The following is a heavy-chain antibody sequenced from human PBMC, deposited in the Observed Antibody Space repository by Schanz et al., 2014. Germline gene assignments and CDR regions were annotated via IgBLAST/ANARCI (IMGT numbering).Heavy chain of an antibody. D-gene: IGHD2-2*01. CDR2: VIPILGVT. CDR3: ARGTMPGTFDI. J-gene: IGHJ3*02. CDR1: RSTFSSYT. Sequence: QVQLVQSGDEVKKPGSSVKVSCKASRSTFSSYTISWVRQAPGQGLEWMGRVIPILGVTHYAQKFQGRVTITADRSTSTAYMELSSLRYEDTALYYCARGTMPGTFDIWGQGTMVTVSS. V-gene: IGHV1-69*02.